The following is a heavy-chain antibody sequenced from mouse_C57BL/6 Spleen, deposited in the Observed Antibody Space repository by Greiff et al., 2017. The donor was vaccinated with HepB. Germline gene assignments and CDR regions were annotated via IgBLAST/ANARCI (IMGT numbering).Heavy chain of an antibody. CDR3: ARPDYYGSSHLDY. J-gene: IGHJ2*01. V-gene: IGHV1-26*01. D-gene: IGHD1-1*01. CDR1: GYTFTDYY. Sequence: EVQLQQSGPELVKPGASVKISCKASGYTFTDYYMNWVKQSHGKSLEWIGDINPNNGGTSYNQKFKGKATLTVDKSSSTAYMELRSLTSEDSAVYYCARPDYYGSSHLDYWGQGTTHTVSS. CDR2: INPNNGGT.